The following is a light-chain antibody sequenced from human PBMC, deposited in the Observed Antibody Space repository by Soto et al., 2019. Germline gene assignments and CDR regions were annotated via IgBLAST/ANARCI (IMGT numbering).Light chain of an antibody. J-gene: IGLJ2*01. CDR3: QSYETSMSSGG. Sequence: QSVLTQPPSVSGAPGQRVTISCTGSSSNIGAGYDVHWYQHLPGTAPKLLIYGNTNRPSGVPDRFSGSKSGTSAALASTGLQAEDESDYYCQSYETSMSSGGFGGGTKLTVL. V-gene: IGLV1-40*01. CDR1: SSNIGAGYD. CDR2: GNT.